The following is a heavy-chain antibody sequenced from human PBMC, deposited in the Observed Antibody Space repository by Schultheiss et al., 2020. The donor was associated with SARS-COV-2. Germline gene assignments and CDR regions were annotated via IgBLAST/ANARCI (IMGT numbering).Heavy chain of an antibody. J-gene: IGHJ6*02. V-gene: IGHV3-23*01. CDR1: GFTFSDYY. CDR2: ISGSGGST. CDR3: AKHPLGLRYGLDV. D-gene: IGHD5-18*01. Sequence: GGSLRLSCAASGFTFSDYYMSWIRQAPGKGLEWVSTISGSGGSTYYADSVKGRFTISRDNSKNTLYLQMNSLRAEDTAVYYCAKHPLGLRYGLDVWGQGTTVTVSS.